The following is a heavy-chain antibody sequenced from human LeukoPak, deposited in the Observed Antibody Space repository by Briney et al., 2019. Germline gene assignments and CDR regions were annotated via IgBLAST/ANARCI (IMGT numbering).Heavy chain of an antibody. Sequence: GGSLRLSCAASGFTFSSYWMSWVRQAPGKGLEWVANIKQDGSEKYYVDSMKGRFTISRDNAKNSLYLQMNSLRAEDTAVYYCARVRGSGWFSYFDYWGQGTLVTVSS. J-gene: IGHJ4*02. V-gene: IGHV3-7*03. CDR1: GFTFSSYW. CDR3: ARVRGSGWFSYFDY. D-gene: IGHD6-19*01. CDR2: IKQDGSEK.